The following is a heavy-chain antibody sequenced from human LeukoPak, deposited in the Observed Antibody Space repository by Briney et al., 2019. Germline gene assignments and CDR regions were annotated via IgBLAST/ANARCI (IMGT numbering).Heavy chain of an antibody. D-gene: IGHD6-13*01. CDR3: ARVAGGSSPYYFDY. CDR1: GFTFSSYW. V-gene: IGHV3-74*01. Sequence: PGGSPRLSCAASGFTFSSYWMHWVRQAPGKGLVWVSRINSDGSSTSYADSVKGRFTISRDNAKNTLYLQMNSLRAEDTAAYYCARVAGGSSPYYFDYWGRGTLVTVSS. CDR2: INSDGSST. J-gene: IGHJ4*02.